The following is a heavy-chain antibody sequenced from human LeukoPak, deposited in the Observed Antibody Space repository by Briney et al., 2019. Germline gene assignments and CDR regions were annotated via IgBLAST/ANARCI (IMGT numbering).Heavy chain of an antibody. CDR3: ATQYYDFWSGYSRFDP. J-gene: IGHJ5*02. V-gene: IGHV3-21*01. D-gene: IGHD3-3*01. CDR2: ISSSSSYI. CDR1: GFTFSSYS. Sequence: GGSLRLSCAASGFTFSSYSMNWVRQAPGKGLEWVSSISSSSSYIYYADSVKGRFTISRDNAKNSLYLQMNSLRAEDTAVYYCATQYYDFWSGYSRFDPWGQGTLVTVSS.